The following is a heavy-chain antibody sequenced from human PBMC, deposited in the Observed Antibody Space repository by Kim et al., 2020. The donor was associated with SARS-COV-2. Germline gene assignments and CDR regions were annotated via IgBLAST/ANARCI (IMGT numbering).Heavy chain of an antibody. CDR3: ARGDSSSWYEYYFDY. Sequence: GGSLRLSCAASGFTVSSNYMSWVRQAPGKGLEWVSVIYSGGSTYYADSVKGRFTISRDNSKNTLYLQRNSLRAEDTAVYYCARGDSSSWYEYYFDYWGQGTLVTVSS. CDR2: IYSGGST. J-gene: IGHJ4*02. CDR1: GFTVSSNY. V-gene: IGHV3-66*01. D-gene: IGHD6-13*01.